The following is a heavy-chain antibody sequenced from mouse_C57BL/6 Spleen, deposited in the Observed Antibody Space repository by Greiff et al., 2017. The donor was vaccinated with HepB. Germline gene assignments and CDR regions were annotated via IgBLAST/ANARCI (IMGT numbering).Heavy chain of an antibody. J-gene: IGHJ3*01. Sequence: VQLQQSGAELVRPGASVKLSCTASGFNIKDYYMHWVKQRPEQGLEWIGRIDPEDGDTEYAPKFQGKATMTADTSSNTAYLQLSSLTSEDTAVYYCTTAGGNYVWFAYWGQGTLVTVSA. D-gene: IGHD2-1*01. CDR1: GFNIKDYY. CDR2: IDPEDGDT. V-gene: IGHV14-1*01. CDR3: TTAGGNYVWFAY.